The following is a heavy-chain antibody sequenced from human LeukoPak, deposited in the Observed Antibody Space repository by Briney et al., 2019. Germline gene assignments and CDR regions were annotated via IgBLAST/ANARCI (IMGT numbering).Heavy chain of an antibody. V-gene: IGHV1-8*01. J-gene: IGHJ4*02. CDR2: MSPNSGDT. D-gene: IGHD6-19*01. CDR1: GYTFTSYH. Sequence: ASVKVSCKASGYTFTSYHINWVRQATGQGLEWMGWMSPNSGDTGFAQKFQGRVTMTRNTSITTAYMELSSLRAEDTAVYYCASFLGWYGSSRDYWGQGTLVTVSS. CDR3: ASFLGWYGSSRDY.